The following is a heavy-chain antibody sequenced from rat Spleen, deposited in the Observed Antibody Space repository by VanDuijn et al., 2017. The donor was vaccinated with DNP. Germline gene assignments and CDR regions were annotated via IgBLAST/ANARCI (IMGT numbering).Heavy chain of an antibody. V-gene: IGHV5-20*01. Sequence: EVQLVKSGGGLVQPGRSLKLSCAASRFTFSDYNMAWVRQAPKKGLEWVATISYDGDNTYYRDSVKGRFTISRDNAKSSLYLQMDSLRSEDTATYYCTTEGGTGSWYFDFWGPGTMVIVSS. D-gene: IGHD5-1*01. CDR1: RFTFSDYN. CDR3: TTEGGTGSWYFDF. CDR2: ISYDGDNT. J-gene: IGHJ1*01.